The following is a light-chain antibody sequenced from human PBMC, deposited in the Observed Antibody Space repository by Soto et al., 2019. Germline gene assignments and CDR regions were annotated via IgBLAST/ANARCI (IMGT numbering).Light chain of an antibody. J-gene: IGLJ1*01. CDR1: FNDVGGYNS. CDR3: CSYGGRSTYV. Sequence: QSVLTQPPSASGSPGQSVTISCTGTFNDVGGYNSVSWYQHHPGKAPKLLIYEVIKRPSGIPDRFSGSKSDNTASLTVSGLQGEDEADYYCCSYGGRSTYVFGTGTKLTVL. CDR2: EVI. V-gene: IGLV2-8*01.